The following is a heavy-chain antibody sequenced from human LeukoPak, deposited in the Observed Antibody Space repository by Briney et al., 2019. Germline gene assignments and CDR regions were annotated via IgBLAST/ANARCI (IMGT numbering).Heavy chain of an antibody. V-gene: IGHV3-11*01. D-gene: IGHD1-26*01. CDR2: ISSSGSTI. Sequence: GGSLRLSCAASGFTFSDYYMSWIRQAPGKGLEWVSYISSSGSTIYYADSVKGRFTISRDNAKNSLYLQMNSLRAEDTAVCYCARGSGSYYVSRPLDYWGQGTLVTVSS. J-gene: IGHJ4*02. CDR3: ARGSGSYYVSRPLDY. CDR1: GFTFSDYY.